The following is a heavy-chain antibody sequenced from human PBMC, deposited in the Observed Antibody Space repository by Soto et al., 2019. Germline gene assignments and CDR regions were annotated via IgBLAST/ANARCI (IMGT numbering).Heavy chain of an antibody. Sequence: QVQLVQSGAEVKKPGASVKVSCKASGYTFTNYDINWVRQATGQGQAWMRWMNPNSANTGYAQKFQGRVTMTRNTSISTSHMELSSLRYEDTAVYYCARTPSGVVGAPRINWLDPWGQGTMVTVSS. J-gene: IGHJ5*02. D-gene: IGHD2-15*01. CDR1: GYTFTNYD. V-gene: IGHV1-8*01. CDR2: MNPNSANT. CDR3: ARTPSGVVGAPRINWLDP.